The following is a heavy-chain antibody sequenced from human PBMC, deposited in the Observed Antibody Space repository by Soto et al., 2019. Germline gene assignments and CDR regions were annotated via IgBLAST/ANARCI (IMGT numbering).Heavy chain of an antibody. Sequence: PGGSLRLSCAASGFTFSTYAITWVRQALGKGLEWVSSISSSSSYIDYADSVKGRFTISRDNAKNSLYLQMNSLRAEDTAVYYCARKIVATSRGDWFDPWGQGTLVTVSS. J-gene: IGHJ5*02. D-gene: IGHD5-12*01. CDR2: ISSSSSYI. CDR3: ARKIVATSRGDWFDP. V-gene: IGHV3-21*01. CDR1: GFTFSTYA.